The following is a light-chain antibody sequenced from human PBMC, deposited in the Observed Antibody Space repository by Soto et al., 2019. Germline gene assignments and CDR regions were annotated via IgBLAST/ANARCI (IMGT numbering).Light chain of an antibody. CDR3: QQLSCRPRT. Sequence: EIVLTQSPATLSLSPGERATLSCRASQSISIYLAWYQQKPGQAPSLFIYDSSNRITVIPGRFRGSGSGTYFILTLRTLEPEYSAFSCCQQLSCRPRTFGQGTKLEIK. V-gene: IGKV3-11*01. CDR2: DSS. CDR1: QSISIY. J-gene: IGKJ1*01.